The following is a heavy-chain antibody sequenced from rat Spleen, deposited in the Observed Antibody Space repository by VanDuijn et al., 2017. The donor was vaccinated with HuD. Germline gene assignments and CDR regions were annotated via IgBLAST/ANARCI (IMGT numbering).Heavy chain of an antibody. CDR2: ITNTGGST. CDR3: TRETMGITRDWYFDF. D-gene: IGHD1-9*01. J-gene: IGHJ1*01. Sequence: EVQLVESGGGLVQPGRSLKLSCVASGFTFNNYWMTWIRQAPGKGLEWVASITNTGGSTYYPDSVKGRFTISRDNAKSTLYLQMNSLRSEDTATYYCTRETMGITRDWYFDFWGPGTMVTVSS. CDR1: GFTFNNYW. V-gene: IGHV5-31*01.